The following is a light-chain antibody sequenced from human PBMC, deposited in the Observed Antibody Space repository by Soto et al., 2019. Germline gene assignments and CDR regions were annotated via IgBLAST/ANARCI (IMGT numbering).Light chain of an antibody. CDR2: AAS. Sequence: DIKMTQSPSSLSASVGDRVTITCRASQSIASYLNWYQQKPGKAPKLLIYAASSLQSGVPSRFSGSGSGTDFTLTISSLQPEDFATYYCQQSYSIPLYTFGQGTKLEIK. CDR3: QQSYSIPLYT. V-gene: IGKV1-39*01. J-gene: IGKJ2*01. CDR1: QSIASY.